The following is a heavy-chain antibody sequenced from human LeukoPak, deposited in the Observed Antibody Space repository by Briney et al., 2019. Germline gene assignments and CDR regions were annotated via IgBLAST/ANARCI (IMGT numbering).Heavy chain of an antibody. CDR1: GVSISSGGYY. Sequence: SQTLSLTCTVSGVSISSGGYYWSWIRQPPGKGLEWIGYIYHSGSTYYNPSLKSRVTISVDRSKNQFSLKLSSVTAADTAVYYCARFSSSWFYFDYWGQGTLVTVSS. CDR2: IYHSGST. D-gene: IGHD6-13*01. V-gene: IGHV4-30-2*01. CDR3: ARFSSSWFYFDY. J-gene: IGHJ4*02.